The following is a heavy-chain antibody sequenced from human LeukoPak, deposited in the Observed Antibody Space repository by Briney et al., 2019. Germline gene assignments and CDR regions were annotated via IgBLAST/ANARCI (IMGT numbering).Heavy chain of an antibody. D-gene: IGHD3-22*01. V-gene: IGHV3-21*01. CDR2: ISSSSSYI. CDR1: GFTFSSYS. Sequence: GGSLRLSCAASGFTFSSYSMNWVRQAPGKGLEWVSSISSSSSYIYYADSVKGRFTISRDNAKNSLYLQVNSLRAEDTAVYYCARDNFYYDSSGYPDWGQGTLVTVSS. CDR3: ARDNFYYDSSGYPD. J-gene: IGHJ4*02.